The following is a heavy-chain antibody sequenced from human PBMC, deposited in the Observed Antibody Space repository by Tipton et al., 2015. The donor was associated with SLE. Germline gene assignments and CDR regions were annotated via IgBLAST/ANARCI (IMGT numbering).Heavy chain of an antibody. D-gene: IGHD5-18*01. Sequence: TLSLTCTVSGGSVSSSSYYWGWIRQPPGKGLEWIGNIYHSGNTYYNPSLKSRVTISVDTSKNQFSLKLSSVTAADTAVYYCAELEGLSYGYSFDYWGQGILVTASS. CDR2: IYHSGNT. V-gene: IGHV4-39*07. J-gene: IGHJ4*02. CDR3: AELEGLSYGYSFDY. CDR1: GGSVSSSSYY.